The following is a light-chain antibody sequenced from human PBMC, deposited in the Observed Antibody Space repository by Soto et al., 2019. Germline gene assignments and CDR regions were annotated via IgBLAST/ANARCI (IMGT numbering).Light chain of an antibody. Sequence: QSVLTQPASVSGSPGQSITISCTGTSSDVGGYNYVSWYQQHPGKAPKLMIYDVSNRPSGVSNRFSGSKSGNTASLTISGLQAEDESDYYCSSSTSSSTLDYVFGTGTNVTVL. CDR3: SSSTSSSTLDYV. CDR1: SSDVGGYNY. CDR2: DVS. J-gene: IGLJ1*01. V-gene: IGLV2-14*01.